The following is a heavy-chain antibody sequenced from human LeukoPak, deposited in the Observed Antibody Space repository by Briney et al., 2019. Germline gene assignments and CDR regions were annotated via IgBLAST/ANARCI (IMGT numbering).Heavy chain of an antibody. D-gene: IGHD5-24*01. J-gene: IGHJ3*02. CDR3: ARDLGAYTIGAFDI. CDR2: ISYDGSNK. Sequence: PGRSLRLSCAASGFTFSSYAMHWVRQAPGKGLEWVAVISYDGSNKYYADSVKGRFTISRDNSKNTLYLQMNSLRAEDTAVYYCARDLGAYTIGAFDIWGQGTMVTVSS. CDR1: GFTFSSYA. V-gene: IGHV3-30-3*01.